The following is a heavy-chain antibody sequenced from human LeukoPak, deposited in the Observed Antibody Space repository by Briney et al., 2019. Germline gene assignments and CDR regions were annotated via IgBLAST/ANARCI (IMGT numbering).Heavy chain of an antibody. V-gene: IGHV3-30-3*01. Sequence: PGRPLRLSCAASGFTFSRHAMHWVRQAPGKGLEWVAVISYDGNNKYYADSVKGRFTISRDNSKNTLYLQMNSLRAEGTAVYYCARSHYGSSGYYYGFRAFDMWGQGTMVTVSS. D-gene: IGHD3-22*01. CDR1: GFTFSRHA. CDR2: ISYDGNNK. CDR3: ARSHYGSSGYYYGFRAFDM. J-gene: IGHJ3*02.